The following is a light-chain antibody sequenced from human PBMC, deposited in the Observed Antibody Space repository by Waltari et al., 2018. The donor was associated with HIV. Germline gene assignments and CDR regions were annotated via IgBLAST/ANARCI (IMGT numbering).Light chain of an antibody. V-gene: IGLV1-40*01. CDR3: QSYDSSLSGSDV. CDR2: NNS. J-gene: IGLJ1*01. CDR1: SSNIGAGYD. Sequence: QSVLTQPPSVSGAPGQRVTISCTGSSSNIGAGYDVNLYQQLPGTAPKLLIYNNSKRPSGVPDRFSGSKSGTSASLAITGLQAEDEADYYCQSYDSSLSGSDVFGTGTKVTVL.